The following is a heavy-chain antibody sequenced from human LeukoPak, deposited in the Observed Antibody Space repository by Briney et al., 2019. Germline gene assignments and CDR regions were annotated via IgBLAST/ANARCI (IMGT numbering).Heavy chain of an antibody. D-gene: IGHD6-19*01. CDR1: EFTFDDYA. CDR2: ISWNSGSI. Sequence: PGRSLRLSCAASEFTFDDYAMHWVRQAPGKGLEWVSGISWNSGSIGYVDSVQGRFTISRDNAKNSLFLQMNSLRAEDTAVYYCARDLSPRYSSYWADAFDIWGQGTMVTVSS. V-gene: IGHV3-9*01. CDR3: ARDLSPRYSSYWADAFDI. J-gene: IGHJ3*02.